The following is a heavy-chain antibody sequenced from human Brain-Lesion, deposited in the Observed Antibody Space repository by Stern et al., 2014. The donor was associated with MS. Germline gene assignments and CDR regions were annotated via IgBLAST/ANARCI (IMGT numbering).Heavy chain of an antibody. CDR3: ARGDHRNSYDSSGYYYFVFDV. V-gene: IGHV4-30-2*01. CDR2: IYHSGSS. J-gene: IGHJ3*01. D-gene: IGHD3-22*01. Sequence: VQLVESGSGLVKPSQTLSLTCAVSDDSLNSVVYSWSWIRQPPGKGLEWIVSIYHSGSSYFSPSLKSRVTISVDRSKNHFSLKLSSVTAADTAVYYCARGDHRNSYDSSGYYYFVFDVWGQGTMVTVSS. CDR1: DDSLNSVVYS.